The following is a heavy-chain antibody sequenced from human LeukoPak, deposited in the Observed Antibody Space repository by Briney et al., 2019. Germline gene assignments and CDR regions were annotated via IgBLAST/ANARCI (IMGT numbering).Heavy chain of an antibody. Sequence: SQTLSLTCTVSGGSISSGGYYWSWIRQHPGKGLEWIGYIYYSGSTYYNPSLKGRVTISVDTSKNQSSLKLSSVTAADTAVYYCARVGRGSGYSRYYYYYYMDVWGKGTTVTVSS. V-gene: IGHV4-31*03. CDR3: ARVGRGSGYSRYYYYYYMDV. D-gene: IGHD3-3*01. J-gene: IGHJ6*03. CDR1: GGSISSGGYY. CDR2: IYYSGST.